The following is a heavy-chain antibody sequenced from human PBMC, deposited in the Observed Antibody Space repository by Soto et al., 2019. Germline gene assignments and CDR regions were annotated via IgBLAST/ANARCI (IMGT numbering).Heavy chain of an antibody. CDR1: GFTFSSSG. D-gene: IGHD2-15*01. J-gene: IGHJ4*02. CDR2: VWLDGSNK. V-gene: IGHV3-33*01. Sequence: QVQLVESGGGVVQPGRSLRLSCAASGFTFSSSGMHWVRQAPGKGLEWVAVVWLDGSNKYYADSVKGRFTISRDNSKNTLYLQMNSLRAEDTAVYYCARAVDRGGFSNVDYWGQGTLVTVSS. CDR3: ARAVDRGGFSNVDY.